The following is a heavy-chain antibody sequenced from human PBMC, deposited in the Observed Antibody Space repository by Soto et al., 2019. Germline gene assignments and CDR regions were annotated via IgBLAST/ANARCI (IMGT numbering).Heavy chain of an antibody. D-gene: IGHD3-10*01. V-gene: IGHV3-23*01. CDR1: GFTFSSYA. J-gene: IGHJ4*02. CDR2: ISGSGGST. CDR3: AKWSRSHYYGSGSYVDY. Sequence: GGSLRLSCAASGFTFSSYAMSWVRQAPGKGLEWVSAISGSGGSTYYADSVKGRFTISRDNSKNTLYLQMNSLRAEDTAVYYCAKWSRSHYYGSGSYVDYWGQGTLVTVSS.